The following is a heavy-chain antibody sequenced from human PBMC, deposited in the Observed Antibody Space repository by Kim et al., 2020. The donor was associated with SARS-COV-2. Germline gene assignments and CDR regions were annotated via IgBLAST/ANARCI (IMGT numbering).Heavy chain of an antibody. CDR2: ISWNSGSI. Sequence: GGSLRLSCAASGFTFDDYAMHWVRQAPGKGLEWVSGISWNSGSIGYADSVKGRFTISRDNAKNSLYLQMNSLRAEDTALYYCAKAGAAGPNYYYYGMDVWGQGTTVTVSS. CDR3: AKAGAAGPNYYYYGMDV. J-gene: IGHJ6*02. CDR1: GFTFDDYA. D-gene: IGHD6-13*01. V-gene: IGHV3-9*01.